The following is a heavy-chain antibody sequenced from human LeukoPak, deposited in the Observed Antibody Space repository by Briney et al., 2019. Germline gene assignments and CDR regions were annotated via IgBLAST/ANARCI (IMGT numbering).Heavy chain of an antibody. J-gene: IGHJ5*02. CDR3: AARSMAAAGTVGVDP. V-gene: IGHV1-2*02. Sequence: ASVKVSCKASGYTFTSYGISWVRQAPGQGLEWMGWINPNSGGTNYAQKFQGRVTMTRDTSISTAYMELSRLRSDDTAVYYCAARSMAAAGTVGVDPWGQGTLVTVSS. CDR1: GYTFTSYG. D-gene: IGHD6-13*01. CDR2: INPNSGGT.